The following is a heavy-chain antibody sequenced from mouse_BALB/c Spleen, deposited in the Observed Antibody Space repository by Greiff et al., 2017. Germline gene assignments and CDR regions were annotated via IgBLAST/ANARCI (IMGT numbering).Heavy chain of an antibody. CDR2: ISNGGGST. Sequence: EVKLMESGGGLVQPGGSLKLSCAASGFTFSSYTMSWVRQTPEKRLEWVAYISNGGGSTYYPDTVKGRFTISRDNAKNTLYLQMSSLKSEDTAMYYCARHLAYYGNVLYAMDYWGQGTSVTVSS. CDR1: GFTFSSYT. CDR3: ARHLAYYGNVLYAMDY. J-gene: IGHJ4*01. V-gene: IGHV5-12-2*01. D-gene: IGHD2-10*01.